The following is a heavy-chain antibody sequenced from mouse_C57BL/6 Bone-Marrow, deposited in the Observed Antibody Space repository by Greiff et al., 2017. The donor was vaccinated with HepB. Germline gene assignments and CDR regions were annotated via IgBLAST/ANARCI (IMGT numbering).Heavy chain of an antibody. V-gene: IGHV1-50*01. CDR3: GRGITTDLDY. CDR2: IDPSDSYT. Sequence: QVQLQQPGAELVKPGASVKLSCKASGYTFTSYWMQWVKQRPGQGLEWIGEIDPSDSYTNYNQKFKGKATLTVDTSSSTAYMQLSSLTSEDSAVYSCGRGITTDLDYWGQGTTLTVSS. J-gene: IGHJ2*01. CDR1: GYTFTSYW. D-gene: IGHD2-4*01.